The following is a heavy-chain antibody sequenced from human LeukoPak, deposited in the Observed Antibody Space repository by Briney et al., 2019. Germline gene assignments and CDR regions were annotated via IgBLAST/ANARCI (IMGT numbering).Heavy chain of an antibody. J-gene: IGHJ4*02. V-gene: IGHV3-48*01. CDR2: ISSSSSTI. Sequence: GSLRLSCAASGFTFSNYSMNWVRQAPGKGLEWVSYISSSSSTIYYADSVKGRFTISRDNAKNSLYLQMNSLRAEDTAVYYCAKTPLRANCSSTSCPYYFDYWGQGTLVTVSS. CDR1: GFTFSNYS. D-gene: IGHD2-2*01. CDR3: AKTPLRANCSSTSCPYYFDY.